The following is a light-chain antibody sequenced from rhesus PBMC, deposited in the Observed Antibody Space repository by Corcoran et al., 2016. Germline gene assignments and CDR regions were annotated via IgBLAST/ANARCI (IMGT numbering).Light chain of an antibody. Sequence: DIQMTQSPSSLSASVGDTVTITCRASQSISNWLAWYQQKPGKAPKLVIYKASTLQTGVPSRFSGSGSGTDFTLPVSSLQSEDFATYYCQHYGSREFTFGPGTKLDIK. CDR2: KAS. J-gene: IGKJ3*01. V-gene: IGKV1-22*01. CDR3: QHYGSREFT. CDR1: QSISNW.